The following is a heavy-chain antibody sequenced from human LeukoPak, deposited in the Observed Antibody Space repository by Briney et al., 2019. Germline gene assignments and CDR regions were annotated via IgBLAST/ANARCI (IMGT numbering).Heavy chain of an antibody. J-gene: IGHJ4*02. V-gene: IGHV1-8*01. CDR1: GDTFTSYD. D-gene: IGHD6-6*01. CDR2: MNPNSGNT. Sequence: ASVKVSCKASGDTFTSYDINWVRQATGQGLEWMGWMNPNSGNTGYAQKFQGRVTMTRNTSISTAYMELSSLRSEDTAVYYCAIQRYSSSSGDFDYWGQGTLVTVSS. CDR3: AIQRYSSSSGDFDY.